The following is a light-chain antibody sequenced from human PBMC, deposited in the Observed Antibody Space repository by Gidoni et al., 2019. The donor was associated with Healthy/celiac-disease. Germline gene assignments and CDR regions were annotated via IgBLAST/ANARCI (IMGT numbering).Light chain of an antibody. Sequence: SSELTQDPAVSVAFGQSVRITCHGDSLRNYYASWYQQKPGQAPVLVMYGKNNRPSGIPDSFSCSSSGDTASLTITGALAEDEAEYYCNSRDSSGNHLNVVFGGGTKLTVL. J-gene: IGLJ2*01. CDR1: SLRNYY. CDR2: GKN. V-gene: IGLV3-19*01. CDR3: NSRDSSGNHLNVV.